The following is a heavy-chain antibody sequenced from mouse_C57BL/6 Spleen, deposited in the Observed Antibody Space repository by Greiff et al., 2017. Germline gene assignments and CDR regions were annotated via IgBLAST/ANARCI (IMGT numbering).Heavy chain of an antibody. CDR3: AITTGVAH. CDR1: GYTFTSYW. CDR2: IDPSDSYT. Sequence: QVQLQQPGAELVRPGTSVKLSCKASGYTFTSYWMHWVKQRPGQGLEWIGVIDPSDSYTNYNQKFKGKATLTVDTSSSTAYMQLSSLTSGDSAVYYCAITTGVAHWGQGTLVTVSA. J-gene: IGHJ3*01. V-gene: IGHV1-59*01. D-gene: IGHD1-1*01.